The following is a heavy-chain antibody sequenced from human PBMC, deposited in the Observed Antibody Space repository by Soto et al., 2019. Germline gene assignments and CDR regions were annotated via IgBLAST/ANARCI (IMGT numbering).Heavy chain of an antibody. CDR1: GGSISSYY. CDR3: ARGSGSYSDYYYGMYV. Sequence: SETLSLTCTVSGGSISSYYWSWIRQPPGKGLEWIGYIYYSGSTNYNPSLKSRVTISVDTSKNQFSLKLSSVTAADTAVYYCARGSGSYSDYYYGMYVWGQGTTFTVSS. V-gene: IGHV4-59*01. CDR2: IYYSGST. D-gene: IGHD1-26*01. J-gene: IGHJ6*02.